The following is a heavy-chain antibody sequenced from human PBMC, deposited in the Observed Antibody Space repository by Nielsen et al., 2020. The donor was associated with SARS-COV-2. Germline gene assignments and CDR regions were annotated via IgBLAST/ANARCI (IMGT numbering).Heavy chain of an antibody. D-gene: IGHD3/OR15-3a*01. CDR1: GFSVSSDY. CDR2: IYSGGAI. CDR3: AREWTGLAPRPGAFDL. J-gene: IGHJ3*01. Sequence: GGSLRLSCAASGFSVSSDYMSWVRQSPEKGLEWVAVIYSGGAIHYADSVKGRFTISRDNSKNMVSLQMNTLRAEDTAVYYCAREWTGLAPRPGAFDLWGPGTMVTVSS. V-gene: IGHV3-53*01.